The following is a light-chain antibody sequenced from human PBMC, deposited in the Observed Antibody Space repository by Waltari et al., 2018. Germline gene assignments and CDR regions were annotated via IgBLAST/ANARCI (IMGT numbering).Light chain of an antibody. CDR3: ASWDDSLDGRYV. V-gene: IGLV1-44*01. Sequence: QSVLTQPPSASGTPGQRVTISCSGSSSNIGSNTVNWYQQLPGTAPKLLIYSNQQRPSGVPDRFSGSKSGTSASLAISGLQSEDEADYSCASWDDSLDGRYVFGTGTKVTVL. CDR1: SSNIGSNT. J-gene: IGLJ1*01. CDR2: SNQ.